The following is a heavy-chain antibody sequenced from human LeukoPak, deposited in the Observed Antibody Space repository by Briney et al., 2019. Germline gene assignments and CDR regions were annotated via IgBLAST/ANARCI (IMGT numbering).Heavy chain of an antibody. J-gene: IGHJ6*02. CDR2: IYYSGST. Sequence: SETLSLTCTVSGGSISSGGYYWSWIRQHPGKGLEWIGYIYYSGSTYYNPSLKSRVTISVDTSKNQFSLKLSSVTAADTAVYYCARERPPYYYGSGGGMDVWGQGTTVTVSS. CDR1: GGSISSGGYY. V-gene: IGHV4-31*03. D-gene: IGHD3-10*01. CDR3: ARERPPYYYGSGGGMDV.